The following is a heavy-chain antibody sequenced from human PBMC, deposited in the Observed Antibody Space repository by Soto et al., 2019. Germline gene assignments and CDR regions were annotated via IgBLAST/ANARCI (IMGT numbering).Heavy chain of an antibody. CDR1: GGSFSGYY. D-gene: IGHD5-12*01. Sequence: QVQLQQWGAGLLKPSETLSLTCAVYGGSFSGYYWSWIRQPPGKGLEWIGEINHSGSTNYNPSLKSRVTISVDTSKNQFSLKLSSVTAADTAVYYCARVVRGGYASYYYYYGMDVWGQGTTVTVSS. V-gene: IGHV4-34*01. CDR3: ARVVRGGYASYYYYYGMDV. CDR2: INHSGST. J-gene: IGHJ6*02.